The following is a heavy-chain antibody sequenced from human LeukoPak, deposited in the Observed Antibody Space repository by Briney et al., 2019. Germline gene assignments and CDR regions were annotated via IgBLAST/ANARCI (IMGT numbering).Heavy chain of an antibody. CDR1: GYTFTGYY. V-gene: IGHV1-2*02. CDR2: INPNSGGT. J-gene: IGHJ4*02. CDR3: ASGYYGDYVDS. D-gene: IGHD4-17*01. Sequence: EASVKVSCKASGYTFTGYYMHWVRQAPGQGLEWMGWINPNSGGTNYAQNFQGRVTMTRNTSIRTAYIELSRLRSDDTAVYYCASGYYGDYVDSWGQGTLVTVSS.